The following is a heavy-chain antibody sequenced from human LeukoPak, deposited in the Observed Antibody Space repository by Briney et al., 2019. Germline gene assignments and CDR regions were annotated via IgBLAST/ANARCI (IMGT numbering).Heavy chain of an antibody. CDR3: ARGYGDQGYDY. CDR1: GGSMTSYY. Sequence: SETLSLTCTVSGGSMTSYYWSWIRQPAGKGPEWIGRIYTSESTNYNPSLKSRVPMSVDRSKNQFSLKLGSVTAADTAVYYCARGYGDQGYDYWGQGTLVTVSS. V-gene: IGHV4-4*07. CDR2: IYTSEST. D-gene: IGHD4-17*01. J-gene: IGHJ4*02.